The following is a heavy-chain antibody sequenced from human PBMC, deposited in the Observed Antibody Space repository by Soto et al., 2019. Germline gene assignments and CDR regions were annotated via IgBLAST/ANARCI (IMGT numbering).Heavy chain of an antibody. CDR3: ARFQVRFLEWFNDYYYYYGMDV. CDR2: ISAYNGNT. V-gene: IGHV1-18*01. Sequence: ASVKVSCKASGYTFTSYGISWVRQAPGQGLEWMGWISAYNGNTNYAQKLQGRVTMTTDTSTSTAYMELRSLRSDDTAVYYCARFQVRFLEWFNDYYYYYGMDVWGQGTTVTVSS. D-gene: IGHD3-3*01. CDR1: GYTFTSYG. J-gene: IGHJ6*02.